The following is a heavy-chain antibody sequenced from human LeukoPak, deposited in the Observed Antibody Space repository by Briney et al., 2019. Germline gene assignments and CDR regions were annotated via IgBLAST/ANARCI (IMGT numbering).Heavy chain of an antibody. J-gene: IGHJ6*04. CDR3: ARDNFRYCSGGSCFLNPTTSYGMDV. D-gene: IGHD2-15*01. Sequence: SETLSLTCAVYGGSFSGYYWSWIRQPPGKGLEWIGEINHSGSTNYNPSLKSRATISVDTSKNQFSLKLSSVTAADTAVYYCARDNFRYCSGGSCFLNPTTSYGMDVWGKGTTVTVSS. V-gene: IGHV4-34*01. CDR2: INHSGST. CDR1: GGSFSGYY.